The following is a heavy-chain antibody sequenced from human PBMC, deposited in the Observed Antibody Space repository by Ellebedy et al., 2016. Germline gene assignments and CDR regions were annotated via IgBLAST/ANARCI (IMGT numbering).Heavy chain of an antibody. Sequence: GESLKISCAASGFTFSSYSMNWVRQAPGKGLEWVGRIKKKPDNYITYYAASVKGRFTISRDDSRSSVFLQMNSLTTEDTAVYYCADLGQGGVGIGWGQGTLVTVSS. CDR1: GFTFSSYS. CDR2: IKKKPDNYIT. D-gene: IGHD2-8*02. J-gene: IGHJ4*02. V-gene: IGHV3-72*01. CDR3: ADLGQGGVGIG.